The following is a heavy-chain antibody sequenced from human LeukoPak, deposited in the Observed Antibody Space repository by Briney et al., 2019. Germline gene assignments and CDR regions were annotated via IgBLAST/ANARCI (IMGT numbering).Heavy chain of an antibody. Sequence: GGSLRLSCAASVFTLSSYSMNWGCQAPGKGLEWVSSICSRSSYINYADSVKSRLTMHRDNAKNALYPQKNSLRAEDTAVYYSARAYSSGLDYWGQGTLVTVSS. CDR3: ARAYSSGLDY. CDR1: VFTLSSYS. CDR2: ICSRSSYI. J-gene: IGHJ4*02. V-gene: IGHV3-21*01. D-gene: IGHD6-25*01.